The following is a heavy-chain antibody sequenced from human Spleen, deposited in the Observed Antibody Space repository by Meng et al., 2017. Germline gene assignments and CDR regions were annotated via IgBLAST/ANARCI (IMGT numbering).Heavy chain of an antibody. J-gene: IGHJ4*02. Sequence: QVQLQESGPGLVKPSGTLSLTCAVAGGSISSRNWWSLVGQPPGKGLEWIGEIYHSGSTNYNPSLKSRVTISVDKSKNQFSLKLSSVPAADTAVYYCARVSGYFPYYFDYWGQGTLVTVSS. CDR2: IYHSGST. CDR1: GGSISSRNW. V-gene: IGHV4-4*02. CDR3: ARVSGYFPYYFDY. D-gene: IGHD3-22*01.